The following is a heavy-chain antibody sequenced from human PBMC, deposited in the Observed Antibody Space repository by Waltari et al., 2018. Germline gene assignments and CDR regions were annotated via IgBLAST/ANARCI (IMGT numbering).Heavy chain of an antibody. CDR3: ARDRYYGSGSTWFDP. CDR2: IYYSGST. D-gene: IGHD3-10*01. V-gene: IGHV4-31*03. Sequence: QVQLQESGPGLVKPSQTLFLTCTVSGGSISDGGYFWSWIRQLPGKGLEWIGYIYYSGSTYYNPSLKSRVTMSVDKSKNQCSRKLSAVTAPDTAIYYCARDRYYGSGSTWFDPWGQGTLVTVSS. J-gene: IGHJ5*02. CDR1: GGSISDGGYF.